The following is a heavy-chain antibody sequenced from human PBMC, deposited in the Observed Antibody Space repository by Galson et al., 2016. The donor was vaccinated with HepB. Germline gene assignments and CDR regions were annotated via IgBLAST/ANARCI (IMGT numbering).Heavy chain of an antibody. CDR3: AKVEIALIFPIPRGGMYDPY. CDR2: ISGSGGST. D-gene: IGHD3-9*01. J-gene: IGHJ4*02. CDR1: GFTFSDYG. Sequence: SLRLSCAASGFTFSDYGMSWVRQAPGKGLEWVASISGSGGSTYYADSVKGRFTISRDNSKTTLYLQMSSLRAEDTAVYYCAKVEIALIFPIPRGGMYDPYWGQGTLVTVSS. V-gene: IGHV3-23*01.